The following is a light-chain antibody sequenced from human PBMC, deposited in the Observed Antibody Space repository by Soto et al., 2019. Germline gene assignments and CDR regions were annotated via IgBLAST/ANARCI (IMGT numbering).Light chain of an antibody. CDR3: SSYSTSSPVV. CDR2: DVS. J-gene: IGLJ2*01. V-gene: IGLV2-14*03. Sequence: QSALTQPASVSGSPGQSITISCTGTSSDVGNYNYISWYQQHPGKAPKLMIFDVSNRPSGVSDRFSGSKSGNTASLTISGLQVDDEADYYCSSYSTSSPVVFGGGTKLTVL. CDR1: SSDVGNYNY.